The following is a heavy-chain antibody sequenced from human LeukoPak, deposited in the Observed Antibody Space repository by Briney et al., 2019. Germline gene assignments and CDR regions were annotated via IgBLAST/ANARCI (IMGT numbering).Heavy chain of an antibody. D-gene: IGHD2-15*01. J-gene: IGHJ4*02. CDR3: ARDGYCSGGSCYWFDY. V-gene: IGHV3-9*01. Sequence: RPGGSLRLSCAASGFTFDDYAMHWVRQAPGKGLEWVSGISWNSGSIGYADSVKGRFTISRDNAKNSLYLQMNSLRAEDTAVYYCARDGYCSGGSCYWFDYWGQGTLVTASS. CDR2: ISWNSGSI. CDR1: GFTFDDYA.